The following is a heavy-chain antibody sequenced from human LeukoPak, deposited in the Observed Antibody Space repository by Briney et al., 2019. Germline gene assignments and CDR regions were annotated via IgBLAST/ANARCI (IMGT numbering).Heavy chain of an antibody. D-gene: IGHD4-17*01. J-gene: IGHJ6*03. V-gene: IGHV3-7*01. CDR3: ARGKYGDYIKYYYYYYMDV. Sequence: PSGGSLRLSCAASGFTFSSYWMSWVRQAPGKGLEWVANIKQDGSEKYYVDSVKGRFTISRDNAKNSLYLQMNSLRAEDTAVYYCARGKYGDYIKYYYYYYMDVWGKGTTVTVSS. CDR2: IKQDGSEK. CDR1: GFTFSSYW.